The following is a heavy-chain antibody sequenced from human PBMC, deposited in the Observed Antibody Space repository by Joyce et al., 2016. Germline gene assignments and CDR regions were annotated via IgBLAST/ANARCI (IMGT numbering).Heavy chain of an antibody. CDR1: GLTLSNYG. D-gene: IGHD6-25*01. CDR2: ISYDGIYK. CDR3: AKILTATYSSGWFLDY. J-gene: IGHJ4*02. Sequence: QVQLVESGGGVVQPGRSLRLSCAASGLTLSNYGVHWVRQAAGKGLEWVAVISYDGIYKYYADSVKGRFTISRDNSKNTVFLEMSSLRAEDTAVYYCAKILTATYSSGWFLDYWGQGTLVTVSS. V-gene: IGHV3-30*18.